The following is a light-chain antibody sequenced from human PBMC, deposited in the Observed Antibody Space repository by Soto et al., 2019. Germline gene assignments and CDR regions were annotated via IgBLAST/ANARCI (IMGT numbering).Light chain of an antibody. CDR1: ESVGTY. CDR2: GAS. CDR3: QQYGSSPAWT. J-gene: IGKJ1*01. V-gene: IGKV3-20*01. Sequence: EIVLTQSPVILSLSPGERATLSCRASESVGTYLAWYQQKPGQAPRLLIYGASSRATGIPDRFSGSGSGTDFTLTISRLEPEDFAVYYCQQYGSSPAWTFGQGTKVDIK.